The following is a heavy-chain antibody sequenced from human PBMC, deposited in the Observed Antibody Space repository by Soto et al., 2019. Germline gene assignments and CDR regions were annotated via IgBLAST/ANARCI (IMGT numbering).Heavy chain of an antibody. CDR3: ATENTRRGLTLFGVVIAALYY. V-gene: IGHV1-24*01. D-gene: IGHD3-3*01. J-gene: IGHJ4*02. CDR2: FDPEDGET. CDR1: GHTVTELS. Sequence: ASVKVSCKVSGHTVTELSMHWVRLAPGGGLEWMGRFDPEDGETIYAEKFQGRLTMTEDTSTDTAYMELNSLTYEDTALYYCATENTRRGLTLFGVVIAALYYWGQGTLVTVSS.